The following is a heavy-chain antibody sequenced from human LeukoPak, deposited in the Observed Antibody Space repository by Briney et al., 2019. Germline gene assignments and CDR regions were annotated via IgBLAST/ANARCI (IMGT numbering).Heavy chain of an antibody. CDR2: INPNSGGT. D-gene: IGHD2/OR15-2a*01. J-gene: IGHJ5*02. V-gene: IGHV1-2*02. CDR3: ARPLGSLKEYWWFDP. CDR1: GYSFSDFY. Sequence: VASVKVSCTASGYSFSDFYIHWLRQAPGQGLEWLGWINPNSGGTNFAQYFQGRVTMTRDTSTSTVYMELSSLRSDDTAVYYCARPLGSLKEYWWFDPWGQGTLVTVSS.